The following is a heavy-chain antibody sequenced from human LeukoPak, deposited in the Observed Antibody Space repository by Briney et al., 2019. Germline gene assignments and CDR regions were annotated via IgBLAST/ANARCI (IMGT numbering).Heavy chain of an antibody. CDR3: ARVGSVPAAPNHSFNDYMEV. CDR2: MYDSGSI. V-gene: IGHV4-59*01. Sequence: SEKLSLTCTVSGGSISSFYWSWIRQPPGKGLEGIGYMYDSGSINYNPSLKSRVTMPVDTSRNQFSLQLISVTAADTAVYYCARVGSVPAAPNHSFNDYMEVWGKGTTVTVSS. CDR1: GGSISSFY. J-gene: IGHJ6*03. D-gene: IGHD2-2*01.